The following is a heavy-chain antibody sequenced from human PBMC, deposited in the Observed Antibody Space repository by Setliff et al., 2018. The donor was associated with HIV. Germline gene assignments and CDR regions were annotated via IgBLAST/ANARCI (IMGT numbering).Heavy chain of an antibody. J-gene: IGHJ6*03. CDR1: GYSISSGYY. Sequence: SETLSLTCGVSGYSISSGYYWGWIRQPPGKGLEWIGSIYHNGITYYNPSLKSRVTISVDTSKNQFSLKLSSVTAADTAVYYCARTLSTMVKTDGYYDYYYMDVWGKGTTVTVSS. V-gene: IGHV4-38-2*01. CDR2: IYHNGIT. D-gene: IGHD3-10*01. CDR3: ARTLSTMVKTDGYYDYYYMDV.